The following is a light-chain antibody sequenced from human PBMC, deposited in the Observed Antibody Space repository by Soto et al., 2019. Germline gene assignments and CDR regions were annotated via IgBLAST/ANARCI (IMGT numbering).Light chain of an antibody. J-gene: IGKJ2*01. CDR2: DAS. CDR3: QQRSNWPYT. CDR1: QSVSTY. Sequence: EIVLTQSPATLSLSPGERATLSCRASQSVSTYLAWFQQKPGQAHRLIIYDASNRATGIPARFSGSGSGTDFTLTISSLEPEDFAVYYCQQRSNWPYTFGQGTKLEIK. V-gene: IGKV3-11*01.